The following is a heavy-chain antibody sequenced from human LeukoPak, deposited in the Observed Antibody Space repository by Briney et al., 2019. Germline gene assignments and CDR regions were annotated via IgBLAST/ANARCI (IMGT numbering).Heavy chain of an antibody. CDR2: TYYRSKWYN. CDR1: GDSVSSNSAT. Sequence: SQTLSLTCAISGDSVSSNSATWNWIRQSPSRGLEWLGRTYYRSKWYNDYAISMKGRITINPDTSKNQFSLQMSSLIVEDTAVYYCASPLHDYGDYVRFSDGYYYGMDVWGQGTTVTVSS. V-gene: IGHV6-1*01. J-gene: IGHJ6*02. D-gene: IGHD4-17*01. CDR3: ASPLHDYGDYVRFSDGYYYGMDV.